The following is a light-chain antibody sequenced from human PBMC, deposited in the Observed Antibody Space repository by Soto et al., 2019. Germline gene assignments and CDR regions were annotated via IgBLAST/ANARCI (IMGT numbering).Light chain of an antibody. J-gene: IGKJ5*01. CDR1: QSVSSY. CDR2: DVS. V-gene: IGKV3-11*01. CDR3: QQRSNWPPIT. Sequence: EIVLTQSPATLSLSPGERATLSCRASQSVSSYLAWYQQKPGQPPRLLIYDVSNRATGIPARFSGSGSGTDFTLTISSLEPEDFAVYYCQQRSNWPPITFGQGTRLEIK.